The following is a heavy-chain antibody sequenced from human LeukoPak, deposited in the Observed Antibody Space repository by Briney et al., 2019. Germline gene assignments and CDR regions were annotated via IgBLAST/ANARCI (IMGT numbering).Heavy chain of an antibody. CDR1: GYTFTSYD. Sequence: GASVKVSCKASGYTFTSYDINWVRQATGQGLEWMGWMNPNSGNTGYAQKFQGRVTMTRNTSISTAYMELSSLRSEDTAVYYCASGFTMVRGVYYYYGMDVWGQGTTVTVSS. J-gene: IGHJ6*02. CDR2: MNPNSGNT. CDR3: ASGFTMVRGVYYYYGMDV. V-gene: IGHV1-8*01. D-gene: IGHD3-10*01.